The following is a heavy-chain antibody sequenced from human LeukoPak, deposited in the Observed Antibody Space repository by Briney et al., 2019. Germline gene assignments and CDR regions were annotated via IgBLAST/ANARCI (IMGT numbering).Heavy chain of an antibody. V-gene: IGHV3-23*01. D-gene: IGHD6-13*01. CDR3: AKGSLGSWYYFDY. CDR1: GFTFGTSA. Sequence: PGGSLRLSCAASGFTFGTSAMSWVRQAPGKGPEWASTFGRSGSDTYYSDSVKGQFTIFRDNSKNTLYLQMNSLRDEDTAVYYCAKGSLGSWYYFDYWGQGTLVTVSS. J-gene: IGHJ4*02. CDR2: FGRSGSDT.